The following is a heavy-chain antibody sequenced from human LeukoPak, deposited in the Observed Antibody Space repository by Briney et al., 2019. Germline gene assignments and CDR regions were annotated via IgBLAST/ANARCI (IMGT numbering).Heavy chain of an antibody. Sequence: GGSLRLSCAASGFTFSNAWMSWVRQAPGKGLEWVGRIKSKTDGGTTDYDAPVKGRFTISRDDSKNTLYLQMKSLKTEDTAVYYCTPLRGVGGPPLTDARDYGGQETLVTVSS. J-gene: IGHJ4*02. V-gene: IGHV3-15*01. CDR3: TPLRGVGGPPLTDARDY. CDR1: GFTFSNAW. CDR2: IKSKTDGGTT. D-gene: IGHD3-16*01.